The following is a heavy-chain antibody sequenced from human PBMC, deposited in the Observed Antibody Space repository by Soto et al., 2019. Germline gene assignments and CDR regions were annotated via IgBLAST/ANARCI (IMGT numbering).Heavy chain of an antibody. CDR3: ARLSPYYDFWSDRSVGY. J-gene: IGHJ4*02. D-gene: IGHD3-3*01. V-gene: IGHV5-51*01. Sequence: PGESLKISCKGSGYSFTSYWIGWVRQMPGKGLEWMGIIYPGDSDTRYSPSFQGQVTISADKSISTAYLQWSSLKAADTAMYDCARLSPYYDFWSDRSVGYWGQGTLVHVPS. CDR2: IYPGDSDT. CDR1: GYSFTSYW.